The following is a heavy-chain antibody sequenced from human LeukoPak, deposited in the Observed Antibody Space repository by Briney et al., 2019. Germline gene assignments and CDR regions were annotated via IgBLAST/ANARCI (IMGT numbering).Heavy chain of an antibody. J-gene: IGHJ3*02. V-gene: IGHV3-30-3*01. CDR2: ISYDGSNK. D-gene: IGHD2-21*01. CDR3: ATDLSAYCGGDCSPQTQTENAFDI. CDR1: GFTFSSYA. Sequence: GRSLRLSCAASGFTFSSYAMYWVRQAPGKGLEWVAVISYDGSNKYYADFVKGRFTISRDNSKNTLYLQMNSLRAEDTAVYYCATDLSAYCGGDCSPQTQTENAFDIWGRGTMVTVSS.